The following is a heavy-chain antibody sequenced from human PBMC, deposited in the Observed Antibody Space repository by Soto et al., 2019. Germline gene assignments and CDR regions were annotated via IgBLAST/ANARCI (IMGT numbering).Heavy chain of an antibody. D-gene: IGHD3-22*01. V-gene: IGHV3-23*01. CDR1: EFTFSNYA. Sequence: PGGSLRLSCAASEFTFSNYAMSWVRQAPGKGLEWVSAISYGGGTTYYADSVQGRFTISRDNSKNTLYLQMNSLRAEDTAVYYCAKNPGYYYDSTGYHFDYWGQGT. J-gene: IGHJ4*02. CDR2: ISYGGGTT. CDR3: AKNPGYYYDSTGYHFDY.